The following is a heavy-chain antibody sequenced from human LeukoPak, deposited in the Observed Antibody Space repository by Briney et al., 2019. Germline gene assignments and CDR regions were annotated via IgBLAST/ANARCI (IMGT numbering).Heavy chain of an antibody. V-gene: IGHV3-21*01. CDR3: ARDRGFLTFDS. Sequence: GGSLRLSCAASGFTFSSYSMNWVRQAPGKGLEWVSSISSSSSYIYYADSVKGRFTISRDNAKNSLYLHINSLRAEDTAVFYCARDRGFLTFDSWGQGTLVTVSS. D-gene: IGHD3-22*01. J-gene: IGHJ5*01. CDR1: GFTFSSYS. CDR2: ISSSSSYI.